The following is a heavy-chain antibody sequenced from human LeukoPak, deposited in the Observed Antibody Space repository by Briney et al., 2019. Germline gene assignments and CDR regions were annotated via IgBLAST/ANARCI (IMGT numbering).Heavy chain of an antibody. J-gene: IGHJ4*02. CDR3: ARDPTNDYGGNPGL. V-gene: IGHV4-34*01. D-gene: IGHD4-23*01. CDR2: INHSGST. CDR1: GGSFSGYF. Sequence: SETLSLTCAVYGGSFSGYFWNWLRQPPGKVLEWIGEINHSGSTNYNPSLKSRVTISVDTSKNQFSLKLSSVTAADTAVHYCARDPTNDYGGNPGLWGQGTLVTVSS.